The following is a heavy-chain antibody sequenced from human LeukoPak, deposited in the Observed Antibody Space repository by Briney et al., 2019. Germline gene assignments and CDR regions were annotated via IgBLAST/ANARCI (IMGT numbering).Heavy chain of an antibody. Sequence: SETLSLTCTVSGDSINNYPGSWIRQPAGKGLECIGRVYASGHTNYNPSLQSRVTMSVDTSRNQLSLKLSSVTAADTAVYYCAREAGWYFNAFDVWGQGTMVGVSS. CDR1: GDSINNYP. CDR3: AREAGWYFNAFDV. V-gene: IGHV4-4*07. J-gene: IGHJ3*01. CDR2: VYASGHT. D-gene: IGHD6-19*01.